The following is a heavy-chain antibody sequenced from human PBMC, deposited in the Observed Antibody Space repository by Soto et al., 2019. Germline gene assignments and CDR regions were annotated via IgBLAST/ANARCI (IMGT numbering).Heavy chain of an antibody. J-gene: IGHJ5*02. CDR2: IYYSGST. Sequence: SETLSLTCTVSGASISSSSYYWGWIRQPPGKGLEWIGSIYYSGSTYYNPSLKSRVTISVDTSKNQFSLKLSSVTAADTAVYYCARHWHYYDSSGYYSPRANWLAPGGQGTL. CDR1: GASISSSSYY. V-gene: IGHV4-39*01. D-gene: IGHD3-22*01. CDR3: ARHWHYYDSSGYYSPRANWLAP.